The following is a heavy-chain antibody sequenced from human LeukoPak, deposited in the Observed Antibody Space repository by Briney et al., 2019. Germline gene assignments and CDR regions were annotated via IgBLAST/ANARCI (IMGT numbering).Heavy chain of an antibody. J-gene: IGHJ4*02. CDR3: TTGSWVTMDWTSHPLNF. D-gene: IGHD4/OR15-4a*01. Sequence: GSSVKISCKVSGHTFTDYSLHWGQQAPGKGLEWMGLVHPEDGETIYAKRFRGRVTITADTSADRAYLELSSVTSEDTAVYYCTTGSWVTMDWTSHPLNFWGQGTLVTVSS. CDR2: VHPEDGET. CDR1: GHTFTDYS. V-gene: IGHV1-69-2*01.